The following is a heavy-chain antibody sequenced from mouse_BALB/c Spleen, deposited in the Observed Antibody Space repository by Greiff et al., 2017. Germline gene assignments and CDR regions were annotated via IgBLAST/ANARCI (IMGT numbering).Heavy chain of an antibody. D-gene: IGHD3-1*01. CDR1: GFTFSSYW. Sequence: EVKLMESGGGLVQPGGSMKLSCVASGFTFSSYWMSWVRQSPEKGLEWVAEIRLKSDNYATHYAESVKGKFTISRDDSKSRLYLQMNSLRAEDTGIYYCTGGYSSFDYWGQGTTLTVSS. J-gene: IGHJ2*01. CDR2: IRLKSDNYAT. CDR3: TGGYSSFDY. V-gene: IGHV6-6*02.